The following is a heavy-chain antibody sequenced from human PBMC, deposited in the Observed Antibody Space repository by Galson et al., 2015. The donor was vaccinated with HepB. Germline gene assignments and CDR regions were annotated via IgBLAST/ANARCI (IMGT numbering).Heavy chain of an antibody. CDR2: ISAYNGNT. V-gene: IGHV1-18*04. CDR1: GYTFTSYG. CDR3: ARDGDVVVPAAKGVPYYYYGMDA. J-gene: IGHJ6*02. Sequence: SVKVSCKASGYTFTSYGISWVRQAPGQGLEWMGWISAYNGNTNYAQKLQGRVTMTTDTSTSTAYMELRSLRSDDTAVYYCARDGDVVVPAAKGVPYYYYGMDAWGQGTTVTVSS. D-gene: IGHD2-2*01.